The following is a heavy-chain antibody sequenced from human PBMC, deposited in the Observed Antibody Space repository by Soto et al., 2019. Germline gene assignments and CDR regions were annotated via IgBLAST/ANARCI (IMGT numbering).Heavy chain of an antibody. D-gene: IGHD2-15*01. J-gene: IGHJ4*02. V-gene: IGHV1-18*01. CDR3: ARTLYCSGGSCYPGGSYFDY. CDR2: ISAYNGNT. CDR1: GYTFTSYG. Sequence: ASVKGSCKASGYTFTSYGISWVRQAPGQGLEWMGWISAYNGNTNYAQKLQGRVTMTTDTSTSTAYMELRSLRSDDTTVYYCARTLYCSGGSCYPGGSYFDYRRQLTLVPVSS.